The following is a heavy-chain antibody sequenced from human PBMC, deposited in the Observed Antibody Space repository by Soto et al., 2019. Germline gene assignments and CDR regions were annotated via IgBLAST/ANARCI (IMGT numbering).Heavy chain of an antibody. CDR1: GDSVSSNSAA. Sequence: PSQTLSLTCAISGDSVSSNSAAWNWIRQSPSRGLEWLGRTYYRSKWYNDYAVSVKSRITINPDTSKNQFSLQLNSVNPEDTAVYYCARDRTSPYYDFWSDTPPSYYYSGMDVWGQGTPVTVSS. V-gene: IGHV6-1*01. J-gene: IGHJ6*02. CDR2: TYYRSKWYN. D-gene: IGHD3-3*01. CDR3: ARDRTSPYYDFWSDTPPSYYYSGMDV.